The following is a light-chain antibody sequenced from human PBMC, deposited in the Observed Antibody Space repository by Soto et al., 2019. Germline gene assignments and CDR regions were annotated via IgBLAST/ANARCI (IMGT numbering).Light chain of an antibody. CDR1: QIINTY. CDR3: QHYNSYSEA. J-gene: IGKJ1*01. V-gene: IGKV1-5*03. Sequence: DIQMTQSPSTLSASVGDSVTITCRASQIINTYLNWYQQKPGKAPKLLIYKASTLKSGVPSRFSGSGSGTEFTLTISSLQPDDFATYYCQHYNSYSEAFGQGTKVDI. CDR2: KAS.